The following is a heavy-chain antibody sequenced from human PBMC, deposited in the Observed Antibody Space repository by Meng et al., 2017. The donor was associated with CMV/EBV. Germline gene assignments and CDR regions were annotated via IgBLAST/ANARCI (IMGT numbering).Heavy chain of an antibody. CDR1: GGSISSYY. CDR2: IYTSGST. CDR3: ARAAVDLSKDYFDY. Sequence: QVQLQESGPGLVKPSETLSLTCTVSGGSISSYYWSWTRQPAGKGLEWIGRIYTSGSTNYNPSLKSRVTMSVDTSKNQFSLKLSSVTAADTAVYYCARAAVDLSKDYFDYWGQGTLVTVSS. V-gene: IGHV4-4*07. D-gene: IGHD2-15*01. J-gene: IGHJ4*02.